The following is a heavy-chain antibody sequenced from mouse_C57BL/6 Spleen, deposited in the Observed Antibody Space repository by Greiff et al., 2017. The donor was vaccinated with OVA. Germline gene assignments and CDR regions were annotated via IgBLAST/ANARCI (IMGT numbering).Heavy chain of an antibody. J-gene: IGHJ3*01. CDR2: IYPGDGDT. D-gene: IGHD4-1*02. V-gene: IGHV1-82*01. Sequence: VQLQQSGPELVKPGASVKISCKASGYAFSSSWMNWVKQRPGKGLEWIGRIYPGDGDTNYNGKFKGKATLTADKSSSTAYMQLSSLTSEDSAVYFCARSKFNWGAWFAYWGQGTLVTVSA. CDR1: GYAFSSSW. CDR3: ARSKFNWGAWFAY.